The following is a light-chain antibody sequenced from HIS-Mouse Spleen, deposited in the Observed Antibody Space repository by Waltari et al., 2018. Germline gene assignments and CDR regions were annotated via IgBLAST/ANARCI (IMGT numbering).Light chain of an antibody. V-gene: IGLV3-19*01. CDR1: SLRSYY. CDR2: ETN. CDR3: NSRDSSGNHVV. Sequence: SSELTQDPAVSVALGQTVRITCQGDSLRSYYASWYQQKPGTAPGHVIYETNNRPSGIPDRFSGSSSGNTASLTITGAQAEDEADYYCNSRDSSGNHVVFGGGTKLTVL. J-gene: IGLJ2*01.